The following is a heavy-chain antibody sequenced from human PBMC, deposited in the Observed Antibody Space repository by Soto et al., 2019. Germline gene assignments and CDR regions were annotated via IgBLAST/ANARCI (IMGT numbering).Heavy chain of an antibody. J-gene: IGHJ4*02. CDR1: GFTFSSYG. D-gene: IGHD2-2*01. CDR2: IWYDGSNK. CDR3: ARDFLIGCSSNSCLVDF. V-gene: IGHV3-33*01. Sequence: PGGSLRLSCAASGFTFSSYGMHWVRQAPGKGLEWVAVIWYDGSNKYYADSVKGRFTISRDNSKTTLYLQMNSVRAEDAAVYYCARDFLIGCSSNSCLVDFWGQGTLVTVTA.